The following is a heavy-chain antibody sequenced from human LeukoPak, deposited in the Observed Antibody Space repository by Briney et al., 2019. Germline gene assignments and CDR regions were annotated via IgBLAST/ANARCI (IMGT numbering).Heavy chain of an antibody. CDR3: AKKGVYYYGSGSYYNDAFDI. Sequence: GGSLRLSCAASGFTFSSYAVSWVRQAPGKGLEWVSAISGSGGSTYYADSVKGRFTISRDNSKNTLYLQMNSLRAEDTAVYYCAKKGVYYYGSGSYYNDAFDIWGQGTMVTVSS. D-gene: IGHD3-10*01. J-gene: IGHJ3*02. V-gene: IGHV3-23*01. CDR2: ISGSGGST. CDR1: GFTFSSYA.